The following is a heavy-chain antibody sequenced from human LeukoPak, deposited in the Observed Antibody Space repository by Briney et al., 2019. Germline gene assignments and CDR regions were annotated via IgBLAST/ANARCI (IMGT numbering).Heavy chain of an antibody. J-gene: IGHJ3*02. Sequence: GGSLRLSCAASGFTFSSYWMSWVRQAPGKGLEWVANMKQHGSEKYHVDSVKGRFTISRDNAKNSLYLQMNSLRAEDTAVYYCAIYCSSTGCYPLDAFDIWGQGTMVTVSS. CDR1: GFTFSSYW. V-gene: IGHV3-7*01. D-gene: IGHD2-2*01. CDR3: AIYCSSTGCYPLDAFDI. CDR2: MKQHGSEK.